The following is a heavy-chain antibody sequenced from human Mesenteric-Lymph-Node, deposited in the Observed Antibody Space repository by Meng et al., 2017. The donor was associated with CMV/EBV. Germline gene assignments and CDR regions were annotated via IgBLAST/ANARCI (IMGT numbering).Heavy chain of an antibody. J-gene: IGHJ3*02. Sequence: ASVKVSCKASGYTFSTYDINWVRQATGQGLEWMGWMNPNSGNTGYAQKFQGRVTMTMNTSITTAYMELSSLRSEDTAVYYCARDLNYYPYGAFDIWGQGTMVTVSS. CDR3: ARDLNYYPYGAFDI. CDR2: MNPNSGNT. V-gene: IGHV1-8*01. CDR1: GYTFSTYD. D-gene: IGHD3-10*01.